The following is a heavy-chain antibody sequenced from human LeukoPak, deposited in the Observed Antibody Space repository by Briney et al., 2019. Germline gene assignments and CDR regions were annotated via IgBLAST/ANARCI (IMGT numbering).Heavy chain of an antibody. CDR1: GFTFSSSA. V-gene: IGHV3-23*01. CDR2: ISGSGGSP. Sequence: PGGSLRLSCAASGFTFSSSAMSWVRQAPGKGLEWVSSISGSGGSPYYADSVKGRFTISRDNSKNTLYLQMNSLRAEDTAVYYCARALDTMVRGVSPVLDVWGKGTTVTISS. J-gene: IGHJ6*04. D-gene: IGHD3-10*01. CDR3: ARALDTMVRGVSPVLDV.